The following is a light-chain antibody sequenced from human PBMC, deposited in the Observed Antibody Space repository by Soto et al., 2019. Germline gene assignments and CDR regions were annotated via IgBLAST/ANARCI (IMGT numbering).Light chain of an antibody. V-gene: IGKV1-13*02. CDR3: QQFNSYPIT. CDR1: QDIRGA. J-gene: IGKJ5*01. CDR2: DVS. Sequence: AIQVTQSPSSLSASVGDRVTITCRASQDIRGALAWYQQKPEKAPKLLIYDVSTLENEVPSRFSGSSSGTQFTLTISSLQPEDFGTYYCQQFNSYPITFGHGTRLEIK.